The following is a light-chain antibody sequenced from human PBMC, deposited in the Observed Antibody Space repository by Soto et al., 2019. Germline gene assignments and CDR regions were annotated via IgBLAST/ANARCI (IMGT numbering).Light chain of an antibody. V-gene: IGKV1-5*01. CDR2: DAS. J-gene: IGKJ5*01. CDR3: QQYNNYPIT. CDR1: QTISSW. Sequence: MTQSPATLSGSVGDRVTMTCRASQTISSWLAWYQQKPGKAPKLLIYDASSLQSGVPSRFSGSRSGTEFTLTISSLQPDDFATYYCQQYNNYPITFGRGTRLEIK.